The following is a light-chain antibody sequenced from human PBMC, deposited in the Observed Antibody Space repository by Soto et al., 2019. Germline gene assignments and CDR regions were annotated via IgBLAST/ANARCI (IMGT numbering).Light chain of an antibody. CDR2: GIS. CDR3: QKYNTAPLT. CDR1: QSFSTY. J-gene: IGKJ4*01. Sequence: FHTTHSPSSLSASLGDIVAMTFRASQSFSTYLAWYQQKPGKVPKLLISGISTLQSGVPSRFSGSGYGTEFTLTISNLQPEDVATYYCQKYNTAPLTFGGGTKVDI. V-gene: IGKV1-27*01.